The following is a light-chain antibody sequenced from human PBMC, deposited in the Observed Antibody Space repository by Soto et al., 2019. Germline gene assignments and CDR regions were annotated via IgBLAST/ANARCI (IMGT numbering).Light chain of an antibody. CDR1: QSITTY. Sequence: DIQMTQSPSSLSASVGDRVTITCRASQSITTYLNWYRQKPGKAPKLLIYAASSLQSGVPSRFSASGSGTDFTLTISSLQPDDFGTYYCQEYNSYTGTFGPGNKVDSK. J-gene: IGKJ1*01. V-gene: IGKV1-39*01. CDR3: QEYNSYTGT. CDR2: AAS.